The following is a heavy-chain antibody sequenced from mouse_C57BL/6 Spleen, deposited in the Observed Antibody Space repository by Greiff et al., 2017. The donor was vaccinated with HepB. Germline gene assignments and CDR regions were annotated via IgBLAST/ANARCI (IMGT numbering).Heavy chain of an antibody. J-gene: IGHJ1*03. Sequence: EVKLMESGGGLVQPGGSLSLSCAASGFTFTDYYMSWVRQPPRKALEWLGFIRNKANGYTTDYSASVKGRFTISRDNSQSILYLQMNALRADDSATDDCARSPYDYDDWYFDVWGTGTTVTVSS. CDR1: GFTFTDYY. CDR2: IRNKANGYTT. V-gene: IGHV7-3*01. D-gene: IGHD2-4*01. CDR3: ARSPYDYDDWYFDV.